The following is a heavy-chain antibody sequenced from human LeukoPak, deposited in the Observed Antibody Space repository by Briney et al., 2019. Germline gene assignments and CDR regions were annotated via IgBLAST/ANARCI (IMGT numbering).Heavy chain of an antibody. CDR2: ISYDGSNK. V-gene: IGHV3-30*18. Sequence: GGSLRLSCAASGFTFSSYGMHWVRQAPGKGLEWVAVISYDGSNKYYADSVKGRFTISRDNSKNTLYLQMNSLRAEDTAVYYCAKAQSYGGNPVDYWGRGTLVTVSS. J-gene: IGHJ4*02. D-gene: IGHD4-23*01. CDR3: AKAQSYGGNPVDY. CDR1: GFTFSSYG.